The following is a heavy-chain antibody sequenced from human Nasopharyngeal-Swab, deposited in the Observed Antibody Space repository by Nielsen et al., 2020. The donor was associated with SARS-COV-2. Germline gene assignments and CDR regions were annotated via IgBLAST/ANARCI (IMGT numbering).Heavy chain of an antibody. CDR3: ARERVAWIVVVVAGREFDP. CDR1: GSTFRSYA. D-gene: IGHD2-15*01. V-gene: IGHV3-30-3*01. CDR2: ISYDGSNK. J-gene: IGHJ5*02. Sequence: GESLKISCAASGSTFRSYAMQGVRQATGKGVEGGAVISYDGSNKYYADSVKGRFTISRDNSKNTLYLQMNSLRAEDTAVYYCARERVAWIVVVVAGREFDPWGQGTLVTVSS.